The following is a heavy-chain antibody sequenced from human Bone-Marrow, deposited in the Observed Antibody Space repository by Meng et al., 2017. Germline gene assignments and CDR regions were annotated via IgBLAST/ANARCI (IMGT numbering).Heavy chain of an antibody. V-gene: IGHV1-2*06. CDR2: INPKSGDT. J-gene: IGHJ4*02. D-gene: IGHD2-15*01. Sequence: ASVKVSCKPSGYNFPDYYIHWVRRAPGQGLEWMGRINPKSGDTHYAQKFQARVTISVDTSKNQFSLKLSSVTAADTAVYYCARDPTQYCSGGSCYSGSWPFDYWGQGTLVTVSS. CDR3: ARDPTQYCSGGSCYSGSWPFDY. CDR1: GYNFPDYY.